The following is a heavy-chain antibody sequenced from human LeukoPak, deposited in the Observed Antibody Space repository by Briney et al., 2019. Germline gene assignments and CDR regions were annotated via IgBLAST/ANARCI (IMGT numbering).Heavy chain of an antibody. CDR3: ARTSDYDSSGYFSGNEFDY. J-gene: IGHJ4*02. D-gene: IGHD3-22*01. CDR1: GGSISSSSYY. V-gene: IGHV4-61*02. CDR2: IYTSGST. Sequence: SETLSLTCTVSGGSISSSSYYWSWIRQPAGKGLEWIGRIYTSGSTNYNPSPKSRVTMSVDTSKNQFSLRLSSVTAADTAVYYCARTSDYDSSGYFSGNEFDYWGQGTLVTVSS.